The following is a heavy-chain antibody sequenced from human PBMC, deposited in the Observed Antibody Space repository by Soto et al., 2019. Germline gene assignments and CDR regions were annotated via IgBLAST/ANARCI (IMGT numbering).Heavy chain of an antibody. CDR3: AREGFTFGPGEVRCALDI. V-gene: IGHV1-69*15. CDR2: IIPIFGTP. J-gene: IGHJ3*02. CDR1: GGTFGSNA. Sequence: QVQLVQSGAEVRRPGSSVKVSCKASGGTFGSNAICWVRQAPGQGLEWMGNIIPIFGTPHNAQKFQGRVTITAVEPTNPAYVELISLRSEEKVVYYCAREGFTFGPGEVRCALDIWGQGTGDTASS. D-gene: IGHD3-10*01.